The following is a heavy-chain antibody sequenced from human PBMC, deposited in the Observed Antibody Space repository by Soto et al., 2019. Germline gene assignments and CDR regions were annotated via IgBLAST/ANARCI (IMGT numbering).Heavy chain of an antibody. D-gene: IGHD3-9*01. CDR2: ISSNGGST. V-gene: IGHV3-64*01. J-gene: IGHJ4*02. CDR3: ARIPRYFDWYYFDY. Sequence: PGGSLRLSCAASGFTFSSYAMHWVRQAPGKGLEYVSAISSNGGSTYYANSVKGRFTISRDNSKNTLYLQMGSLRAEDMAVYYCARIPRYFDWYYFDYWGQGALVTVSS. CDR1: GFTFSSYA.